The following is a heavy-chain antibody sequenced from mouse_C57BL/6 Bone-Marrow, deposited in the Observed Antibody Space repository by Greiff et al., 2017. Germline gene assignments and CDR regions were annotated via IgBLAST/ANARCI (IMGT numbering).Heavy chain of an antibody. CDR1: GFTFSDYY. D-gene: IGHD1-1*01. V-gene: IGHV5-12*01. Sequence: EVKLMESGGGLVQPGGSLKLSCAASGFTFSDYYMYWVRQTPEKRLEWVAYISNGGGSTYYPATVKGRFTISRNNAKNTLYLQMSRLKSEDTAMDYCARHGPPSVVASPWYFDVWGTGTTVTVSS. CDR3: ARHGPPSVVASPWYFDV. J-gene: IGHJ1*03. CDR2: ISNGGGST.